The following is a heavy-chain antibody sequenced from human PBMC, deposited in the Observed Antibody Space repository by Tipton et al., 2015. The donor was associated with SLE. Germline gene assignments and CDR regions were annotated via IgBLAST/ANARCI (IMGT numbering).Heavy chain of an antibody. V-gene: IGHV3-23*01. CDR2: ISGGGSFT. Sequence: SLRLSCEASGFSFSDYVMNWVRQAPGRGLAGVSTISGGGSFTSYAHSVKGRFTISRDNSKNTLYLQMNSLGVEDSAIYYCANGHCSNGICHSVQGQFYYYMDVWGKGTTVTVSS. J-gene: IGHJ6*03. CDR3: ANGHCSNGICHSVQGQFYYYMDV. CDR1: GFSFSDYV. D-gene: IGHD2-8*01.